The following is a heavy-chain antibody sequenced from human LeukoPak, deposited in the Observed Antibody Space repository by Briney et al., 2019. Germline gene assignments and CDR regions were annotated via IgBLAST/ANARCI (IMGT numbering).Heavy chain of an antibody. CDR3: ARSGGVYAINYYYYGMDV. Sequence: PGGSLRLSCAPSGFTSSSYAMSWVGQAPGRGREWVSSISSSSSYIYYADSVQGRFTISRDNAKNSLYLQMSSLRAEDTAVYYCARSGGVYAINYYYYGMDVWGQGTTVTVSS. D-gene: IGHD2-8*01. V-gene: IGHV3-21*01. J-gene: IGHJ6*02. CDR1: GFTSSSYA. CDR2: ISSSSSYI.